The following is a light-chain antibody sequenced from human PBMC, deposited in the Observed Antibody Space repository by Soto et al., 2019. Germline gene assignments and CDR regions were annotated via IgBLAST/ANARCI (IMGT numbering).Light chain of an antibody. CDR3: HQYNSYLT. CDR2: KAS. V-gene: IGKV1-5*03. J-gene: IGKJ1*01. Sequence: DIQMTQSPSTLSASVGDRVTITCRSSQSISSWLAWYQQKPGKAPKLLIYKASSLESGVPSRFSGSGSRSEFPLTINILQADDFATYNLHQYNSYLTFGQGTKVEI. CDR1: QSISSW.